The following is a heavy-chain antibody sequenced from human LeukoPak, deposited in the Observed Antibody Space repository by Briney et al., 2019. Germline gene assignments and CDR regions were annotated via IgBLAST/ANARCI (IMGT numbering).Heavy chain of an antibody. CDR3: ARDYDSSGYSDAFDI. CDR1: GFTFDDYG. J-gene: IGHJ3*02. CDR2: INWNGGST. Sequence: GGSLRLSCAASGFTFDDYGMSWVRQAPGKGLEWVSVINWNGGSTGYADSVKGRFTISRDNAKNSLYLQMNSLRAEDTALYYCARDYDSSGYSDAFDIWGQGTMVTVSS. D-gene: IGHD3-22*01. V-gene: IGHV3-20*04.